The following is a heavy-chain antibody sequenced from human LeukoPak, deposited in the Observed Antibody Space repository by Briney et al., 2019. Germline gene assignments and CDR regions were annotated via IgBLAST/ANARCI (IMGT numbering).Heavy chain of an antibody. CDR1: GGSFSGYY. D-gene: IGHD3-9*01. Sequence: SETLSLTCAVYGGSFSGYYWSWIRQPPGKGLEWIGEINHSGSTNYNPSLKSRVTISVDTSKNQFSLKLSSVTAADTAVYYCARGSFDWLLFYVLDKYNWFDPWGQGTLVTVSS. CDR3: ARGSFDWLLFYVLDKYNWFDP. V-gene: IGHV4-34*01. CDR2: INHSGST. J-gene: IGHJ5*02.